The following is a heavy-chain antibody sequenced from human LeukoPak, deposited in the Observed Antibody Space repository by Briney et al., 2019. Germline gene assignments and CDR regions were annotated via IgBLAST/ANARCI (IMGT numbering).Heavy chain of an antibody. V-gene: IGHV4-30-2*01. CDR2: IYQSGCA. CDR1: GASVSSIGYS. J-gene: IGHJ3*02. Sequence: PSQTLSLTCGVSGASVSSIGYSWSWIRQPPGRGLEWIGYIYQSGCASYNPSLQSRVTISIDKSKNQFSLNLNSVTAADTAVYYCARNSYYDNSGEGAFDIWGQGTMVTVSS. D-gene: IGHD3-22*01. CDR3: ARNSYYDNSGEGAFDI.